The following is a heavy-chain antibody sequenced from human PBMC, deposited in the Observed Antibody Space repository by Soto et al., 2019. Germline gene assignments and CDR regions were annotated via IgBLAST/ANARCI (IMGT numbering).Heavy chain of an antibody. V-gene: IGHV1-46*01. D-gene: IGHD2-15*01. Sequence: QVQLVQSGAEVKKPGASVKVSCKASGYTFTSYYMHWVRQAPGQGLEWMGIINPSGGSTSYAQKFQGRVTMTRDTSTSTVYMELSSLRSEDTAVYYCARSGVVVVAALPLGYWGQGTLVTVSS. J-gene: IGHJ4*02. CDR2: INPSGGST. CDR3: ARSGVVVVAALPLGY. CDR1: GYTFTSYY.